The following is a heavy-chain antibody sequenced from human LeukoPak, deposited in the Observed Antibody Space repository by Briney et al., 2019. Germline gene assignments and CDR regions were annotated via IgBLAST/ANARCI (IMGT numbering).Heavy chain of an antibody. CDR3: ARDERFGELRRFDP. CDR1: GFTVSSNY. Sequence: GGSLRLSCAASGFTVSSNYMSWVRQAPGKGLEWVSVIYSGGSTYYADSVKGRFTISRDNSKNTLYLQMNSLRAEDTAVYYCARDERFGELRRFDPWAREPWSPSPQ. CDR2: IYSGGST. J-gene: IGHJ5*02. V-gene: IGHV3-66*01. D-gene: IGHD3-10*01.